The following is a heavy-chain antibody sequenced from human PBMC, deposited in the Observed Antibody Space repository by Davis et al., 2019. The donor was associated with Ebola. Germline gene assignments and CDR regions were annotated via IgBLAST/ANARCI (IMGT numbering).Heavy chain of an antibody. CDR3: ARAFNSYCTNGVCYDSYYFDY. J-gene: IGHJ4*02. CDR1: GGSISSYY. Sequence: PSETLSLTCTVSGGSISSYYWSWIRQPAGKGLEWIGRIYTSGSTNYNPSFKSRVTMSVDTSKNQFSLKLSSVTAADTAVYYCARAFNSYCTNGVCYDSYYFDYWGQGTLVTVSS. D-gene: IGHD2-8*01. CDR2: IYTSGST. V-gene: IGHV4-4*07.